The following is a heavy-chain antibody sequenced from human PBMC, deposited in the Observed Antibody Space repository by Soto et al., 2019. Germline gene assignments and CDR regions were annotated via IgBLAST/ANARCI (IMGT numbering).Heavy chain of an antibody. CDR1: GFTFSTYG. CDR3: ARGETVNVAGTLDY. V-gene: IGHV3-21*01. D-gene: IGHD2-21*01. CDR2: ISSTSTFI. J-gene: IGHJ4*02. Sequence: DVQLVESGGGLVKPGGSLRLSCAASGFTFSTYGFHWVRQAPGKGLEWVSSISSTSTFIYYADSVRGRFTVSRDNGKNPLFLQMNGLSAEDTAVYYCARGETVNVAGTLDYWGQGTLVTVSS.